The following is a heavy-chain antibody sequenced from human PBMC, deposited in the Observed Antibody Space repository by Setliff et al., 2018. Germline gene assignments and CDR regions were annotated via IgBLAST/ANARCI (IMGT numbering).Heavy chain of an antibody. V-gene: IGHV5-51*01. Sequence: GESLKISCKGSGYRFTTYWIAWVRQKPGKGLELMGIVYPGDSDTQYSPSFQGQVTFSSDKSINTAYLHLSSLKASDTAMYYCAREHVSGHSEYWGQGTLVTVSS. J-gene: IGHJ4*02. CDR1: GYRFTTYW. CDR3: AREHVSGHSEY. D-gene: IGHD1-26*01. CDR2: VYPGDSDT.